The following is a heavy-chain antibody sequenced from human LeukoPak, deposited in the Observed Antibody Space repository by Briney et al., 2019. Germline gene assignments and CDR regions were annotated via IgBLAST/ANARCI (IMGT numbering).Heavy chain of an antibody. CDR1: GDSINSLDL. J-gene: IGHJ4*02. D-gene: IGHD3-22*01. Sequence: SETLSLTCTVSGDSINSLDLWSWVHQPPGKGLEWIGEMYLSGTTHSNPSVKSRVTISIDKSKNQFFLNLSSVTAADTAVYYCAGLVGRYSSGLYYYYFDYWGQGTLVTV. CDR3: AGLVGRYSSGLYYYYFDY. V-gene: IGHV4-4*02. CDR2: MYLSGTT.